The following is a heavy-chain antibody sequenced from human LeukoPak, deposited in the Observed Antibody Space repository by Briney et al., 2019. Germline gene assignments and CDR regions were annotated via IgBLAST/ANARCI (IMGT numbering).Heavy chain of an antibody. J-gene: IGHJ4*02. V-gene: IGHV1-69*13. CDR1: GGTSSSYA. CDR2: IIPIFGTA. D-gene: IGHD3-22*01. Sequence: ASVNVSCKASGGTSSSYAISWVRQAPGQGLEWMGGIIPIFGTANYAQKFQGRVTITADESTSTAYMELSSLRSEDTAVYYCAADPSYSSGYRYYFDYWGQGTLVTVSS. CDR3: AADPSYSSGYRYYFDY.